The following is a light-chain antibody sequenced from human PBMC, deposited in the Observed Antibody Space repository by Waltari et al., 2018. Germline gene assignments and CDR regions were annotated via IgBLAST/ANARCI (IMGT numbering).Light chain of an antibody. J-gene: IGKJ2*01. CDR2: DAS. Sequence: EMVLTQSPATLSLSPGERATLSCRASQTVRTFLAWYQQKPGQAPRLLIFDASSRATGIPAKFRGSGSGTDFTLTVSNLEPEDFAVYYCQQRSNWPYTFGQGTRVDIK. CDR3: QQRSNWPYT. CDR1: QTVRTF. V-gene: IGKV3-11*01.